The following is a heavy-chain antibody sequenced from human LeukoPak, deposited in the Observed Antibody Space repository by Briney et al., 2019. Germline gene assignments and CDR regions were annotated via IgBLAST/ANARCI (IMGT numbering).Heavy chain of an antibody. J-gene: IGHJ6*02. D-gene: IGHD3-10*01. V-gene: IGHV1-18*04. CDR3: ARLWFGELLPYGMDV. Sequence: ASVKVSCKGSGYTLSNHAFSWVRQAPGQGLEWMGWISADNGNTNHAQKFQGRVSLTTDTSTSTAYMELRSLRSDDTAVYYCARLWFGELLPYGMDVWGQGTTVTVSS. CDR2: ISADNGNT. CDR1: GYTLSNHA.